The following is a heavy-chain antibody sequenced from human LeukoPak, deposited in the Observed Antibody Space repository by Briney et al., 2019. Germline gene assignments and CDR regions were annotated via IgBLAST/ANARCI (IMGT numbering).Heavy chain of an antibody. CDR2: VKQDGREK. CDR1: GFTFSTYW. V-gene: IGHV3-7*03. Sequence: AGGCLRLSCAASGFTFSTYWMSWVRQAPGKGLEWVANVKQDGREKYYVDSVKGRFTISRDNARNSLYLQMNSLRAEDTAVYYWARVLGSGYFYGMDVWGKGTTVTVSS. CDR3: ARVLGSGYFYGMDV. J-gene: IGHJ6*04. D-gene: IGHD3-10*01.